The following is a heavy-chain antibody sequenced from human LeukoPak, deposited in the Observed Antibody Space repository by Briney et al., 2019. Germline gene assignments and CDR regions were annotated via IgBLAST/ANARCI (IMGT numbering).Heavy chain of an antibody. CDR2: INPNSGGT. CDR3: AREWKGSGSYYRPFDY. D-gene: IGHD3-10*01. J-gene: IGHJ4*02. Sequence: ASAKVSCKASGYTFTGYYMHWVRQAPGQGLEWMGWINPNSGGTNYAQKFQGRVTMTRDTSISTAYMELSRLRSDDTAVYYCAREWKGSGSYYRPFDYWGQGTLVTVSS. CDR1: GYTFTGYY. V-gene: IGHV1-2*02.